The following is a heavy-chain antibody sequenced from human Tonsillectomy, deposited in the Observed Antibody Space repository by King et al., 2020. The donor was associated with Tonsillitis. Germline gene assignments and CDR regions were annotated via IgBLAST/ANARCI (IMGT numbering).Heavy chain of an antibody. J-gene: IGHJ3*02. D-gene: IGHD3-22*01. CDR1: GFTVSSHY. CDR3: ARDQNDSDGYGAFDI. Sequence: VQLVESGGGLIQPGGSLRLSCAASGFTVSSHYMSWVRQAPGRGLEGGAVLYSGGRSYFAASVGDRFIIYRDDSKNTLYLQMHSLRAEDTAVYYCARDQNDSDGYGAFDIWGQGTMVTVSS. CDR2: LYSGGRS. V-gene: IGHV3-53*01.